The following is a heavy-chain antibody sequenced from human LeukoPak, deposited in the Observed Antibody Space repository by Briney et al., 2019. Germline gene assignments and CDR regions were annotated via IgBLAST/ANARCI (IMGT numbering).Heavy chain of an antibody. CDR3: ARAPNPITPGYFDY. J-gene: IGHJ4*02. D-gene: IGHD1-14*01. Sequence: PGGSLRLSCAASGFTFSSYSMNWVRQAPGKGLEWVSYISSSSSTIYYADSVKGRFTISRDNAKNSLYLQMNSLRDEDTAVYYCARAPNPITPGYFDYWGQGTLVTVSS. CDR1: GFTFSSYS. CDR2: ISSSSSTI. V-gene: IGHV3-48*02.